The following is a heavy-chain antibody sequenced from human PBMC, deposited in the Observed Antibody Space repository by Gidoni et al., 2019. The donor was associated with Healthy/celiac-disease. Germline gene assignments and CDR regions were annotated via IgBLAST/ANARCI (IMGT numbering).Heavy chain of an antibody. Sequence: EVQLVESGGGLVQPGRSLRLSCSASVFTFADYALPWVRQAPGKGLEWVAGISWNSGSIGYADSVKGRFTISRDNAKNSLYLQMNSLRAEDTALYYCAKGLTQSDSSSWYPDDAFDIWGQGTMVTVSS. CDR3: AKGLTQSDSSSWYPDDAFDI. V-gene: IGHV3-9*01. J-gene: IGHJ3*02. CDR1: VFTFADYA. CDR2: ISWNSGSI. D-gene: IGHD6-13*01.